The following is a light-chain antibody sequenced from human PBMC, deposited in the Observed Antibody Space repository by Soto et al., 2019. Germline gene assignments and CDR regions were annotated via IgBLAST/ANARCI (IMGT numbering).Light chain of an antibody. CDR2: LGS. Sequence: DIVMTQSPVFFAVTPGDRACMSWTFSETPLHSNGYNYLNWYLQKPGQPPQLLIYLGSNRASGVPDRFSGSGSGTEFTLKISRVEADDVGVYYCMQDVHIPITFGQGTRLEIK. J-gene: IGKJ5*01. CDR1: ETPLHSNGYNY. CDR3: MQDVHIPIT. V-gene: IGKV2-28*01.